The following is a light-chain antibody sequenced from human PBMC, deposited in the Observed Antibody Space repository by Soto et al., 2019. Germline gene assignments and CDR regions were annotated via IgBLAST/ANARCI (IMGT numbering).Light chain of an antibody. V-gene: IGLV2-11*01. CDR2: DVS. CDR1: SSDVDDYNF. CDR3: CSYAGTYTYVV. Sequence: QSVLTQPRSVSGSPGQSVTISCTGTSSDVDDYNFVTWYQHHPGKATKVLIYDVSKRPSGVPDSFSGSKSGKTASLTIFGFHAEDEADYHCCSYAGTYTYVVFGGGTKVTVL. J-gene: IGLJ2*01.